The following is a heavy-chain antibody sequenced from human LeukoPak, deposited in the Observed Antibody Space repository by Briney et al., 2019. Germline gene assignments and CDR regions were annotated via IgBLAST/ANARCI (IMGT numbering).Heavy chain of an antibody. CDR3: ARAFWGKTFDY. CDR2: IHYSGST. CDR1: GGSTSSYY. V-gene: IGHV4-59*01. D-gene: IGHD3-16*01. J-gene: IGHJ4*02. Sequence: RSSETLSLTCTVPGGSTSSYYWSWIRQPPGKGLEWIGYIHYSGSTNYNPSLKSRVTISVDTSKNQFSLKLSSVTAADTAMYYCARAFWGKTFDYWGQGTLVTVSS.